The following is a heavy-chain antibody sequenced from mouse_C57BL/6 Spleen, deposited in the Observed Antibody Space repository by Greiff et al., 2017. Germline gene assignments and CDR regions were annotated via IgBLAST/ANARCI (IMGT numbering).Heavy chain of an antibody. CDR3: ARWAHDYDVAWFAY. J-gene: IGHJ3*01. CDR2: IDPANGNT. Sequence: EVKLMESVAELVRPGASVKLSCTASGFNIKNTYMHWVKQRPEQGLEWIGRIDPANGNTKYAPKFQGKATITADTSSNTAYLQLSSLTSEDTAIYYCARWAHDYDVAWFAYWGQGTLVTVSA. D-gene: IGHD2-4*01. CDR1: GFNIKNTY. V-gene: IGHV14-3*01.